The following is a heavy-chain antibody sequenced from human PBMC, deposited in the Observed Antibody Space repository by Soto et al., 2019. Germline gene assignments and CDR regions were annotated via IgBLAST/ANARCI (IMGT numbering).Heavy chain of an antibody. V-gene: IGHV3-7*01. CDR3: TSGGCPRFFHGSGDYLYY. Sequence: PGRSLRRACASSGCTLISYWMSWVRQAPGKGLEWVSNIKTDGSKTNYGDSVKGRFTISRDNPKTSLFLQMHRLRVEDTAVYFFTSGGCPRFFHGSGDYLYYWGQGTPVTVSS. CDR1: GCTLISYW. CDR2: IKTDGSKT. J-gene: IGHJ4*02. D-gene: IGHD3-10*01.